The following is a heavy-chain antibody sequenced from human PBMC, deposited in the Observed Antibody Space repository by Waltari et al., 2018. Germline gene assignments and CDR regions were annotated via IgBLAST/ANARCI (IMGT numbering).Heavy chain of an antibody. CDR1: GGSFSGYH. V-gene: IGHV4-34*01. J-gene: IGHJ5*02. CDR3: ARGGVPDAYGSGSYYRNWFDP. D-gene: IGHD3-10*01. Sequence: QVRLQEWGAGTLKPSQTLSLTCAVYGGSFSGYHWPWIRQPPGKGLEWLGEINHGGVTNYNPSLSSRLTILIDTSKKQFSLRLSSVTAADTAVYYCARGGVPDAYGSGSYYRNWFDPWGQGTLATVSS. CDR2: INHGGVT.